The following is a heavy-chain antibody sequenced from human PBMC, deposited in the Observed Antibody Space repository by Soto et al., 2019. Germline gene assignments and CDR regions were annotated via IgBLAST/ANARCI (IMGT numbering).Heavy chain of an antibody. CDR2: INHSGST. D-gene: IGHD2-2*01. V-gene: IGHV4-34*01. J-gene: IGHJ6*03. CDR3: ARGHPIVVVPAAIRYYYYYYMDV. Sequence: QVQLQQWGAGLLKPSETLSLTCAVYGGSFSGYYWSWIRQPPGKGLEWIGEINHSGSTNYNPSLKSRVTISVDTSKNQFSLKLSSVTAADTAVYYCARGHPIVVVPAAIRYYYYYYMDVWGKGTTVTVSS. CDR1: GGSFSGYY.